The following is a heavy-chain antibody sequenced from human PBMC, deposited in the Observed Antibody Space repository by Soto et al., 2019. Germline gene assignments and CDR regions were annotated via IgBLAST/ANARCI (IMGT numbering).Heavy chain of an antibody. D-gene: IGHD5-12*01. CDR2: MSASGGTS. CDR1: GFAFSSYA. Sequence: EVELLESGGGLIHPGESLRLSSAAFGFAFSSYAMIWVRKAPGKGLEWVSVMSASGGTSYFADSVKGRFSMSRDNSKNMFYLEMNSLRAEDTAIYFCAKGSILYSASIDYWGQGTLVSVSS. V-gene: IGHV3-23*01. CDR3: AKGSILYSASIDY. J-gene: IGHJ4*02.